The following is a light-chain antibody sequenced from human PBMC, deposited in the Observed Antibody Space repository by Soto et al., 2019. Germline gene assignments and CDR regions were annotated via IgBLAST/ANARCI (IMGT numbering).Light chain of an antibody. J-gene: IGLJ2*01. V-gene: IGLV2-14*01. CDR2: DVS. Sequence: QLVLTQPASVSGSPGQSITISCTGSSSDVGGYNFVSWYQQHPGKAPKLMIYDVSNRPSGVSNRFSGSKSGNTASLTISGLQAEDEAEYYCSSYTESITLLFGGGTKLTVL. CDR1: SSDVGGYNF. CDR3: SSYTESITLL.